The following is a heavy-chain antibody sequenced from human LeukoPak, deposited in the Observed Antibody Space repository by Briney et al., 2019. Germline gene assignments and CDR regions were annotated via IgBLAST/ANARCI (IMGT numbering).Heavy chain of an antibody. J-gene: IGHJ4*02. CDR3: AGGQGYLIEL. V-gene: IGHV3-7*01. CDR1: GITFSSYW. CDR2: IKQDGSET. D-gene: IGHD2-15*01. Sequence: PGGSLRLSCVGSGITFSSYWMNWVRQAPGKGLEWVAIIKQDGSETQYVDSVKGRLTISRDNAQNSLYLQINNLRAEDTAVYHCAGGQGYLIELWGQGTLVTVSS.